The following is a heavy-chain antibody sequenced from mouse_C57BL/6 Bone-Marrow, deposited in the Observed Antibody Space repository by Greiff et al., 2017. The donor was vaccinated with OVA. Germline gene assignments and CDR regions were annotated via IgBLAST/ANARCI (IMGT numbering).Heavy chain of an antibody. J-gene: IGHJ1*03. CDR3: TVYYYGSSVHFDV. Sequence: QVQLQQSGAELVRPGASVTLSCKASGYTFTDYEMHWVKQTPVHGLEWIGAIDPETGGTAYNQKFKGKAILTADKSSSTAYMELRSLTSEDSAVYYCTVYYYGSSVHFDVWGTGTTVTVSS. CDR1: GYTFTDYE. CDR2: IDPETGGT. D-gene: IGHD1-1*01. V-gene: IGHV1-15*01.